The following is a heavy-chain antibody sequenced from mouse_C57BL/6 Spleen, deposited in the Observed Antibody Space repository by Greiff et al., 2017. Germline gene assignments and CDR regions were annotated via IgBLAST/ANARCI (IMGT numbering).Heavy chain of an antibody. CDR1: GYTFTSYW. V-gene: IGHV1-55*01. J-gene: IGHJ2*01. Sequence: VQLQQPGAELVKPGASVKMSCKASGYTFTSYWITWVKQRPGQGLEWIGDIYPGSGSTNYNEKFKSKATLTVDTSSSTAYMQLSSLTSEDSAVYYCARHYYGYDYFDYWGQGTTLTVSS. CDR2: IYPGSGST. D-gene: IGHD2-2*01. CDR3: ARHYYGYDYFDY.